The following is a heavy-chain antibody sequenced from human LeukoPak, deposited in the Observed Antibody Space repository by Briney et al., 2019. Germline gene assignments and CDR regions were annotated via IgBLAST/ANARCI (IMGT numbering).Heavy chain of an antibody. CDR3: ARAIVQPTRRFDP. Sequence: PGGSLRLSCAASGFTFSDYYMDWVRQAPGKGLEWVGRVRNKANSYTTEYAASVKGRFTISRDDSKNPLYLQMNSLKTEDTAVYFCARAIVQPTRRFDPWGQGTLVTVSS. D-gene: IGHD1-26*01. V-gene: IGHV3-72*01. CDR2: VRNKANSYTT. CDR1: GFTFSDYY. J-gene: IGHJ5*02.